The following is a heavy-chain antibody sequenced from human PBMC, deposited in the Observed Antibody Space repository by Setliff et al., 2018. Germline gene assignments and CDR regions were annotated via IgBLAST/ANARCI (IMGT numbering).Heavy chain of an antibody. D-gene: IGHD2-21*02. J-gene: IGHJ3*02. V-gene: IGHV4-4*02. Sequence: PSETLSLTCTVSGASISSNSWWSWVRQPPGMRLEWIGEIYHTESTNYNSSLNSRVTMLVDKSKNQFSLKLTSVTAADTAVYYCARTPRGGNSAFDIWGPGTMVTVSS. CDR1: GASISSNSW. CDR2: IYHTEST. CDR3: ARTPRGGNSAFDI.